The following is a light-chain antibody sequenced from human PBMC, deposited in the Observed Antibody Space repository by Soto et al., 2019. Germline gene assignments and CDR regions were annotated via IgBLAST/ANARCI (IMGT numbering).Light chain of an antibody. CDR3: ASWDDSLSGYV. V-gene: IGLV1-47*03. Sequence: QPVLTQPPSASGNPGQRLTISCSGSTSNILRNYVYWYRQLPGTAPRLLISMNDQRPSGVPDRFSGSKSGTSASLAISGLWSEDEADYYCASWDDSLSGYVFGTGTKVTVL. CDR2: MND. CDR1: TSNILRNY. J-gene: IGLJ1*01.